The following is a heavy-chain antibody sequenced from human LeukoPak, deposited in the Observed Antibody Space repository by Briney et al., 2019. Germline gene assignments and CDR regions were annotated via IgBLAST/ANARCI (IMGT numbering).Heavy chain of an antibody. Sequence: GGSLRLSCAASGFTFSSYAMSWVRQAPGKGLEWVSGISGRGGSTYYADSVKGRFTISRDNSKNTLYLQMNSLRAEDTAVYYCARDMWLGYNWFDPWGQGTLVTVSS. J-gene: IGHJ5*02. CDR1: GFTFSSYA. D-gene: IGHD6-19*01. CDR2: ISGRGGST. CDR3: ARDMWLGYNWFDP. V-gene: IGHV3-23*01.